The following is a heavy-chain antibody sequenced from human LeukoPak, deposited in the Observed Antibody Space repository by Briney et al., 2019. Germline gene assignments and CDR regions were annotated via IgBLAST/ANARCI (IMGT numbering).Heavy chain of an antibody. CDR1: GGSISSYY. V-gene: IGHV4-59*01. CDR2: IYDSGST. D-gene: IGHD6-6*01. CDR3: ARGDIAARHIDY. J-gene: IGHJ4*02. Sequence: SETLSLTCTVSGGSISSYYWSWIRQPPGKGLEWIGYIYDSGSTNYNPSLKSRVTISVDTSKNQFSLKLSSVTAADTAVYYCARGDIAARHIDYWGQGTLVTVSS.